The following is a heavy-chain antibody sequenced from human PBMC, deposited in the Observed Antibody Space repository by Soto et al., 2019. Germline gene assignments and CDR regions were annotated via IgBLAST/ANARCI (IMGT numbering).Heavy chain of an antibody. D-gene: IGHD2-2*01. V-gene: IGHV4-30-2*01. J-gene: IGHJ5*02. Sequence: PSETLSLTCAVSGGSISRGGYSWGWIRQPPGKGLEWIGYIYHSGSTYYNPSLKSRVTISVDRSKNQFSLKLSSVTAADTAVYYCARVPDRWGQGTLVTVSS. CDR1: GGSISRGGYS. CDR2: IYHSGST. CDR3: ARVPDR.